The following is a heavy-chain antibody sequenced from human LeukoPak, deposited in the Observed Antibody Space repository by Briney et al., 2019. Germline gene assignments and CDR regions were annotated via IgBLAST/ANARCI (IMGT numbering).Heavy chain of an antibody. D-gene: IGHD1-26*01. V-gene: IGHV1-69*13. J-gene: IGHJ4*02. CDR2: IIPIFGTA. Sequence: GASVKVSCKASGGTFSSYAISWVRQAPGQGLEWMGGIIPIFGTANYAQKFQGRVTITADESTSTAYMELSSLRSEDTAVYYCARGRTTVDSGSYFEVDYWGQGTLVTVSS. CDR1: GGTFSSYA. CDR3: ARGRTTVDSGSYFEVDY.